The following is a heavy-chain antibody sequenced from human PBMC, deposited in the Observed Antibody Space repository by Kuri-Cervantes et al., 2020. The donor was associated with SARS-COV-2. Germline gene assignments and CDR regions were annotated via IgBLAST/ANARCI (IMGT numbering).Heavy chain of an antibody. V-gene: IGHV4-59*01. D-gene: IGHD2-2*01. Sequence: SETLSLTCTVSGGSISSYYWSWIRQPPGKGLEWIGYIYYSGSTNYNPSLKSRVTISVETSKNQFSLNLSSVTAADTAVYYCARGGQIRTLVVPAARAINYWGQGTLVTVPQ. J-gene: IGHJ4*02. CDR2: IYYSGST. CDR1: GGSISSYY. CDR3: ARGGQIRTLVVPAARAINY.